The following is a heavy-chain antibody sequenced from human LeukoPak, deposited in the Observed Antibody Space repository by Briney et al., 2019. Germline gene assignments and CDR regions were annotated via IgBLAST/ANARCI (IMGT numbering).Heavy chain of an antibody. V-gene: IGHV3-33*01. CDR1: GFTFSSYG. CDR3: ARDHGSGYYYY. Sequence: GGSLRLSCAASGFTFSSYGMHWVRQAPGEGLEWVAVIWYDGSNKYYADSVKGRFTISRDNSKNTLYLQMNSLRAEDTAVYYCARDHGSGYYYYWGQGTLVTVSS. D-gene: IGHD3-22*01. CDR2: IWYDGSNK. J-gene: IGHJ4*02.